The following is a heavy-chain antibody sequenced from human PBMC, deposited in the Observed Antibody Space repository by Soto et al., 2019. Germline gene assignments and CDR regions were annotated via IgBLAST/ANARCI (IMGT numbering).Heavy chain of an antibody. CDR2: IKSGGNTK. D-gene: IGHD5-12*01. Sequence: GGSLRLSCAASGFASNSYEMDWVRQAPGKGLEWVANIKSGGNTKFYVDSVKGRFTISRDDAKNSLYLDMNSLGAEDTAVYYCVKEKSVMYSGYDAFDVWGQGTMVT. CDR1: GFASNSYE. J-gene: IGHJ3*01. CDR3: VKEKSVMYSGYDAFDV. V-gene: IGHV3-48*03.